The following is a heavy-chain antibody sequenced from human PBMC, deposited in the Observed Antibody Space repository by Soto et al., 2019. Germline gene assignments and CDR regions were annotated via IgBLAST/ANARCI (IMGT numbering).Heavy chain of an antibody. CDR1: GFTFSSYS. J-gene: IGHJ5*02. Sequence: GGSLRLSCAASGFTFSSYSMNWVRQAPGKGLEWVSYISSSSSTIYYADSVKGRFTTSRDNAKNSLYLQMNSLRAEDTAVYYCASAFVVVVAAPRELPWGQGTLVTVS. V-gene: IGHV3-48*01. D-gene: IGHD2-15*01. CDR3: ASAFVVVVAAPRELP. CDR2: ISSSSSTI.